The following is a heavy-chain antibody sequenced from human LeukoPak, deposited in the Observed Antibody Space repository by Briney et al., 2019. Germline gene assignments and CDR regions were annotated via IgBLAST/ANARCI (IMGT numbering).Heavy chain of an antibody. CDR1: GGSFSGYY. CDR3: AILLWFGELSYWFDP. V-gene: IGHV4-34*01. D-gene: IGHD3-10*01. J-gene: IGHJ5*02. Sequence: SETLSLTCAVYGGSFSGYYWSWIRQPPGKGLEWIGEINHSGSTNYNPSLESRVTISVDTSKNQFSLKLSSVTAADTAVYYCAILLWFGELSYWFDPWGQGTLVTVSS. CDR2: INHSGST.